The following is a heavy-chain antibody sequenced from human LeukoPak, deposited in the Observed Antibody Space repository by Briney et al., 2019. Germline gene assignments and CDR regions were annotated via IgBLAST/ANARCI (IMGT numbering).Heavy chain of an antibody. CDR3: ASELGYYFDY. CDR1: GFTFSTYN. V-gene: IGHV3-48*02. Sequence: GGSLRLSCAASGFTFSTYNMNWVRQAPGKGREWVSYISSSSSTIYYADSVKGRFTISRDNAKNSLYLQMNSLRDEETAVYYCASELGYYFDYWGQGALVTVSS. J-gene: IGHJ4*02. CDR2: ISSSSSTI. D-gene: IGHD7-27*01.